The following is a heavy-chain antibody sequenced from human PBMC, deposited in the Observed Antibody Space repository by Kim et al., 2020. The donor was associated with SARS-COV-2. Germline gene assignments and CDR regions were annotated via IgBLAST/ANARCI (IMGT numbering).Heavy chain of an antibody. V-gene: IGHV3-30*04. D-gene: IGHD2-15*01. CDR3: ARASISYCSGGSCYWGDGMDV. Sequence: GGSLRLSCAASGFTFSSYAMHWGRQAPGKGLEWVAVISYDGSNKYYADSVKGRFTISRDNSKNTLYLQMNSLSAEDTAVYYCARASISYCSGGSCYWGDGMDVWGQGTTVTDSS. CDR2: ISYDGSNK. J-gene: IGHJ6*02. CDR1: GFTFSSYA.